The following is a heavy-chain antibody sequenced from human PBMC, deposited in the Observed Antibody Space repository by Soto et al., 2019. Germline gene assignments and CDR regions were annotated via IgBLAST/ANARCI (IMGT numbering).Heavy chain of an antibody. D-gene: IGHD5-18*01. J-gene: IGHJ6*02. CDR1: GGSIRSGGYY. CDR2: IYYSGNT. Sequence: SETLSLTCTVSGGSIRSGGYYWSWVRQNPRRGLEWIGNIYYSGNTYYNPSLKSRLTISVDTSKNQFSLNLSSVTAADTAVYYYARDRLMATAGTARHYFCLDVWGQGTTVTVSS. V-gene: IGHV4-31*03. CDR3: ARDRLMATAGTARHYFCLDV.